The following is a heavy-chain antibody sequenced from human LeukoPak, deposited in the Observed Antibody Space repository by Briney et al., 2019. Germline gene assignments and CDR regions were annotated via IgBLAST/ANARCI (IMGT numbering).Heavy chain of an antibody. Sequence: GGSLRLSCAASGFTVSSNYMSWVRQAPGKGLEWVSVIYSGGSTYYADSVKGRFTISRDNSKNTLYLQMNSLIAADTAGYYCARASITMVRGVINDYWGQGTLVTVSS. CDR3: ARASITMVRGVINDY. CDR2: IYSGGST. J-gene: IGHJ4*02. V-gene: IGHV3-66*01. D-gene: IGHD3-10*01. CDR1: GFTVSSNY.